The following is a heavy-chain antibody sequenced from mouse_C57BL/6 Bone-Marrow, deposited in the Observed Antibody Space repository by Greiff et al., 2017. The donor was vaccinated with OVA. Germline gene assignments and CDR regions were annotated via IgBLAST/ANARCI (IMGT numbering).Heavy chain of an antibody. CDR3: TTPTYYYGSPFAY. V-gene: IGHV14-4*01. J-gene: IGHJ3*01. CDR1: GFNIKDDY. D-gene: IGHD1-1*01. CDR2: IDPENGDT. Sequence: VQLQQSGAELVRPGASVKLSCPASGFNIKDDYMHWVKQRPEQGLEWIGWIDPENGDTDNASKFQGKATITADTSSNTAYLQLSSLTSEDTAVYFCTTPTYYYGSPFAYWGQGTLVTVSA.